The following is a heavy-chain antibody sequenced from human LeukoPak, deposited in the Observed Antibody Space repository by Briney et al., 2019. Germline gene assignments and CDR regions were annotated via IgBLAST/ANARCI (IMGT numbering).Heavy chain of an antibody. Sequence: PGWSLRLSCAASGFTFSSYAMSWVRQGPGKGLEWVSTISGSGGSTYYADSVKGRFTVSRDNSKNTLYLQMNRLRAEDTAVYYCAKDMTTAVAGTLFDCWGQGTLVTVSS. D-gene: IGHD6-19*01. V-gene: IGHV3-23*01. CDR2: ISGSGGST. CDR1: GFTFSSYA. CDR3: AKDMTTAVAGTLFDC. J-gene: IGHJ4*01.